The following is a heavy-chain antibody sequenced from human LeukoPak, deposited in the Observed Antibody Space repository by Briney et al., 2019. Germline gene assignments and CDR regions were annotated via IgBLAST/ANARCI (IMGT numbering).Heavy chain of an antibody. CDR2: IKQDGSEK. V-gene: IGHV3-7*01. CDR1: GFTFSSYW. D-gene: IGHD3-10*01. CDR3: ARFHYGSGDAFDI. J-gene: IGHJ3*02. Sequence: GGSLRLSCAASGFTFSSYWMSWVRQAPGKGLEWVANIKQDGSEKYYVDSVKGRFTISRDNAKNSLYLQMNSLRAEDTAVYYCARFHYGSGDAFDIWGQGTMVTVSS.